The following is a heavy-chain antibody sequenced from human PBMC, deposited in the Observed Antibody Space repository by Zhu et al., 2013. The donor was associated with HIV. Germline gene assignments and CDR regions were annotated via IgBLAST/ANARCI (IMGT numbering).Heavy chain of an antibody. CDR3: AKDLYGSGSYYNVN. Sequence: EVQLVESGGGLVQPGRSLRLSCTASGFTFSSYAMSWVRQAPGKGLEWVSTISGGGGSTDYADSVKGRFTISRENSKKTLYLQMSSLRAEDTAVYYCAKDLYGSGSYYNVNWGQGTLVTVSS. CDR2: ISGGGGST. J-gene: IGHJ4*02. V-gene: IGHV3-23*04. CDR1: GFTFSSYA. D-gene: IGHD3-10*01.